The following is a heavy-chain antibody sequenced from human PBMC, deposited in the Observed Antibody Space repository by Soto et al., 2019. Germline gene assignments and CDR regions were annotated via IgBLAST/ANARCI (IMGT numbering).Heavy chain of an antibody. CDR1: GDTFYNYA. D-gene: IGHD2-2*01. Sequence: QVQLVQSGAEVKKPGSSVKVSCKDSGDTFYNYAISWVRQAPGQGLAWMGGIIPIFGTANYAQKFQGRVTITEDESTSTAYMEMSSLRSDDTAVYYCARSAQDIILVTTAIGSLDYWGQGTLVTVSS. CDR3: ARSAQDIILVTTAIGSLDY. CDR2: IIPIFGTA. J-gene: IGHJ4*02. V-gene: IGHV1-69*12.